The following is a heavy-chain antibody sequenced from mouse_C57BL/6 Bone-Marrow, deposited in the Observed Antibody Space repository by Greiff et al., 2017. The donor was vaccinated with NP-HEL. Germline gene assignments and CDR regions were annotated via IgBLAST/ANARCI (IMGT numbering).Heavy chain of an antibody. D-gene: IGHD2-1*01. J-gene: IGHJ2*01. CDR1: GFTFSSYA. Sequence: DVHLVESGGGLVKPGGSLKLSCAASGFTFSSYAMSWVRQTPEKRLEWVATISDGGSYTYYPDNVKGRFTISRDNAKNNLYLQMSHLKSEDTAMYYCAREDGNYGYWGQGTTLTVSS. CDR2: ISDGGSYT. CDR3: AREDGNYGY. V-gene: IGHV5-4*01.